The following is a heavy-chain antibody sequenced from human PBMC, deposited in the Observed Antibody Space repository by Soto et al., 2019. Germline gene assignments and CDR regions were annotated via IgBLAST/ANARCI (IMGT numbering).Heavy chain of an antibody. CDR3: ARGVAGPLNWFDP. J-gene: IGHJ5*02. V-gene: IGHV1-3*01. CDR1: GYTFTSYS. CDR2: INAGNGNT. Sequence: APVKVSSKASGYTFTSYSMHSARQAPGQRLEWMGWINAGNGNTKYSQKFQGRVTITRDTSASTAYMELSSLRSEDTAVYYCARGVAGPLNWFDPWGQGTLVTVSS. D-gene: IGHD6-19*01.